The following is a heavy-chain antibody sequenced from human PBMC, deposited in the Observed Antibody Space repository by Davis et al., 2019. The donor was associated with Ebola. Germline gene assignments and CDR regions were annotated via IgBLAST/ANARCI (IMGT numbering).Heavy chain of an antibody. CDR2: INPNSGGT. CDR3: ARPYPSFYYGMDV. Sequence: ASVKVSCKASGYTFTGYYMHWVRQAPGQGLEWMGWINPNSGGTNYAQKFQGWVTMTRDTSISTAYMELSRLRSDDTAVYYCARPYPSFYYGMDVWGQRTTVTVSS. CDR1: GYTFTGYY. V-gene: IGHV1-2*04. J-gene: IGHJ6*02.